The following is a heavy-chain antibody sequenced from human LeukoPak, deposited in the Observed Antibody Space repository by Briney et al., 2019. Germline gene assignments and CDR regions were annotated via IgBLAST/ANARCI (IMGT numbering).Heavy chain of an antibody. CDR2: IDISGTSI. V-gene: IGHV3-48*03. J-gene: IGHJ3*02. Sequence: GGSLRLSCAVSGFTCNNFEMNWVRQAPGKGLEWVSYIDISGTSIYYADSVKGRFTISRDNAKNSLYLQMNSLRAEDTAVYYCARGGSSGYNYNAFDIWGQETMVTLSS. D-gene: IGHD3-22*01. CDR1: GFTCNNFE. CDR3: ARGGSSGYNYNAFDI.